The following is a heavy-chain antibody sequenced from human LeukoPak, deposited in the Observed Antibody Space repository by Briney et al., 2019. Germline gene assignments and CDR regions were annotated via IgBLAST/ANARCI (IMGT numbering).Heavy chain of an antibody. CDR3: ARLHSSGWFKDDAFDI. J-gene: IGHJ3*02. D-gene: IGHD6-19*01. V-gene: IGHV5-51*01. CDR1: GYVFFNYW. Sequence: GESLKIACNGSGYVFFNYWIGWVRQMPGKGLDLMGIIYPDDSGTRYSPSFQGQVTISADKSISTAYLQWSSLRASDTAMYYCARLHSSGWFKDDAFDIWGQGTMVTVSS. CDR2: IYPDDSGT.